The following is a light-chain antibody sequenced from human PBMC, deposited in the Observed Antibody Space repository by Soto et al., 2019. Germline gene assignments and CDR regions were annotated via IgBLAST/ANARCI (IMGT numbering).Light chain of an antibody. V-gene: IGKV3-15*01. Sequence: EIVLTQSPVTLSLSPGERATLSCRASQSVSSYLAWYQQKLGQAPRLLIYDASTRATGIPARFSGSGSGTEFTLTISSLQSEDFAVYYCHQYNNWPPWTFGQGTKVDI. J-gene: IGKJ1*01. CDR1: QSVSSY. CDR3: HQYNNWPPWT. CDR2: DAS.